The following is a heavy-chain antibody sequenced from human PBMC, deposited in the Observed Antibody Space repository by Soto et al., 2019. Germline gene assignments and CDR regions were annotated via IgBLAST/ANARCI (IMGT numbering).Heavy chain of an antibody. CDR3: ARKKPGKRPGGAFDI. D-gene: IGHD2-15*01. Sequence: PGXSLKISCKGSGCSFTNYWIGWVRQMPGKGLEWMGIIYPGDSDTRYSPSFQGQVTISADKSISTAYLQWSSLKASDTAMYYCARKKPGKRPGGAFDIWGQGTMVTVSS. CDR2: IYPGDSDT. J-gene: IGHJ3*02. V-gene: IGHV5-51*01. CDR1: GCSFTNYW.